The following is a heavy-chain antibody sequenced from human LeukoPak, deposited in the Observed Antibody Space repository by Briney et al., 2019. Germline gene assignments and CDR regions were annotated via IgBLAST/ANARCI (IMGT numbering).Heavy chain of an antibody. Sequence: SETLSLTCSVSGGSISPYYWSWIRQPPGKGLEWIGYIYYSGTTNYNPSLKSRVTISVDTSKNQFSLKLSSVTAADTAVYYCARWGGIAVAGSTRHYWFDPWGQGTLVTVSS. CDR3: ARWGGIAVAGSTRHYWFDP. J-gene: IGHJ5*02. V-gene: IGHV4-59*01. D-gene: IGHD6-19*01. CDR1: GGSISPYY. CDR2: IYYSGTT.